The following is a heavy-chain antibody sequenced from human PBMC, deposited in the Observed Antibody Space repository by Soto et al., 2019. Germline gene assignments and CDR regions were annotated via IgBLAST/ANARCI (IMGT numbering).Heavy chain of an antibody. CDR2: IVYDGSSQ. CDR1: GFTFSSST. J-gene: IGHJ6*02. CDR3: ARDSGHHYYYGMDV. V-gene: IGHV3-30-3*01. Sequence: GGSLRLSCAASGFTFSSSTMAWVRQAPGKGLEWVAVIVYDGSSQYYTDSVRGRFTISRDNSKNTLYLQVNSLRPEDTAVYYCARDSGHHYYYGMDVWGQGTTVTVSS.